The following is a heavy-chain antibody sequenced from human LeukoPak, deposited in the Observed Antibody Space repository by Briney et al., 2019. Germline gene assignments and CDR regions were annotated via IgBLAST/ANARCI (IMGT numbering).Heavy chain of an antibody. CDR2: INPNSGGT. Sequence: ASVKVSCKASGYTFSGYYMHWVRQAPGQGLEWMGWINPNSGGTNYALKFQGRVTMARDTSISTAYMELSRLRSDDTAVYYCARDVGEYCSSTNCYASHYWGQGTLVTVSS. CDR1: GYTFSGYY. J-gene: IGHJ4*02. V-gene: IGHV1-2*02. D-gene: IGHD2-2*01. CDR3: ARDVGEYCSSTNCYASHY.